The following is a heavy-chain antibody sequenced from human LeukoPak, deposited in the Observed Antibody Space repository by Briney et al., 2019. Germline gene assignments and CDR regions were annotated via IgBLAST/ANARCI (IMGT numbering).Heavy chain of an antibody. D-gene: IGHD4-17*01. CDR2: ISYDGSNK. Sequence: PGGSLRLSCAASGFTFSSYGMHWVRQAPGKGLEWVAVISYDGSNKYYADSVKGRFTISRDNSKNTLYLQMNSLRAEDTAVYYCARFEADYGFFDYWGQGTLVTVSS. CDR3: ARFEADYGFFDY. CDR1: GFTFSSYG. J-gene: IGHJ4*02. V-gene: IGHV3-30*03.